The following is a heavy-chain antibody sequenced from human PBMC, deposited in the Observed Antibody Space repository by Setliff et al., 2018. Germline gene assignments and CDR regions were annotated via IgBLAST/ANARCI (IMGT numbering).Heavy chain of an antibody. D-gene: IGHD6-19*01. V-gene: IGHV4-34*01. Sequence: SETLSLTCAVYGGSFSGYYWSWIRQPPGKGLELIGEINHSGSTNNNPPLKSRVTISVDTSKNQFSLKLSSVTAADTAVYYCARHRAVAGAYYFDFWGRGTLVTV. CDR3: ARHRAVAGAYYFDF. CDR1: GGSFSGYY. CDR2: INHSGST. J-gene: IGHJ4*02.